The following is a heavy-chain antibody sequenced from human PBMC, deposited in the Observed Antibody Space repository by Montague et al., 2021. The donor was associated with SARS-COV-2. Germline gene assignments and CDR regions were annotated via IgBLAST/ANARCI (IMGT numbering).Heavy chain of an antibody. CDR1: FGSISTYY. D-gene: IGHD2-21*01. CDR2: IFYNGST. CDR3: ARQDAWAYCGDECYRGWFDS. J-gene: IGHJ5*01. V-gene: IGHV4-59*01. Sequence: SETLSLTCTVSFGSISTYYWSWIRQPPGKGLEWIGFIFYNGSTKYNPSLTRRVSISLDTSKNQFSLKLSSVTAADTAVYYCARQDAWAYCGDECYRGWFDSWGQGTLVTVSS.